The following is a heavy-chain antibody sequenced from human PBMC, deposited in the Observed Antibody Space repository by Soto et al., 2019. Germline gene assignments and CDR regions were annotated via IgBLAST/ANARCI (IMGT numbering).Heavy chain of an antibody. Sequence: GGSLRLSCAASGFTFSSYAMSWVRQAPGKGLEWVSAISGSGGSTYYADSVKGRFTISRDNSKNTLYLQMNSLRAEDTAVYYCAKPYLVFFWSGSPAPFDYGGQGTLVT. J-gene: IGHJ4*02. CDR1: GFTFSSYA. CDR2: ISGSGGST. V-gene: IGHV3-23*01. CDR3: AKPYLVFFWSGSPAPFDY. D-gene: IGHD3-3*01.